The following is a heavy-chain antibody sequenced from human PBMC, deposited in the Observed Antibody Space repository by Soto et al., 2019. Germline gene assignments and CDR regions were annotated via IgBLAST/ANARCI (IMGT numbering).Heavy chain of an antibody. V-gene: IGHV1-24*01. CDR3: ATARGVVVLVPAAIHYGMDV. J-gene: IGHJ6*02. Sequence: GASVKVSCKVSGYTLTELSMHWVRQAPGKGLEWMGGFDPEDGETIYAQKFQGRVTMTEDTSTDTAYMELSSLRSEDTAVYYCATARGVVVLVPAAIHYGMDVWGQGTTVTVSS. CDR1: GYTLTELS. CDR2: FDPEDGET. D-gene: IGHD2-2*01.